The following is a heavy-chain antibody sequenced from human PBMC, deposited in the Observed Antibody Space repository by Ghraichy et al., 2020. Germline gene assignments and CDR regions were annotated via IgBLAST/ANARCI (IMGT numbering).Heavy chain of an antibody. CDR3: ARTAGYCSGGSCPIFFDY. CDR2: INHSGST. Sequence: SETLSLTCAVYGGSFSGYYWSWIRQPPGKGLEWIGEINHSGSTNYNPSLKSRVTISVDTSKNQFSLKLSSVTAADTAVYYCARTAGYCSGGSCPIFFDYWGQGTLVTVSS. CDR1: GGSFSGYY. V-gene: IGHV4-34*01. J-gene: IGHJ4*02. D-gene: IGHD2-15*01.